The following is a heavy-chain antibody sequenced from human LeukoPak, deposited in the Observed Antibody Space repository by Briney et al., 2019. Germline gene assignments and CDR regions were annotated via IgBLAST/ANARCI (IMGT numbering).Heavy chain of an antibody. CDR1: GGSFSGYY. CDR3: ARRIAAAGTPGHSGMDV. V-gene: IGHV4-34*01. CDR2: INHSGST. J-gene: IGHJ6*02. Sequence: KPSETLSLTCAVYGGSFSGYYWRWIRQPPGKGLEWIGEINHSGSTNYNPSLKSRVTISVDTSKNQFSLKLSSVTAADTAVYYCARRIAAAGTPGHSGMDVWGQGTTVTVSS. D-gene: IGHD6-13*01.